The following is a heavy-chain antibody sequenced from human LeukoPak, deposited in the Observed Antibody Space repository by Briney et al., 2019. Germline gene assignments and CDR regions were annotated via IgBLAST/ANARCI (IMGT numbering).Heavy chain of an antibody. Sequence: GGSLRLSCAASGFTFGSYGMSWVRQAPGKGLEWVSAISGSGGSTYYADSVKGRFTISRDNSKNTLYLQMNSLRAEDTAVYYCAKDRENPGCSSGWWYFDYWGQGTLVTVSS. CDR1: GFTFGSYG. CDR3: AKDRENPGCSSGWWYFDY. V-gene: IGHV3-23*01. D-gene: IGHD6-19*01. CDR2: ISGSGGST. J-gene: IGHJ4*02.